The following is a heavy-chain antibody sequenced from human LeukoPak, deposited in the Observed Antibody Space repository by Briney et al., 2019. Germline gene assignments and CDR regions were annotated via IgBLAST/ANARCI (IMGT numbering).Heavy chain of an antibody. CDR2: MRPDTGFT. D-gene: IGHD2-15*01. Sequence: ASVKVSCEASGYTFSSHNINWVRQVSGHRLEWMGWMRPDTGFTGYAQKFRGRVTMTRDTSTNTSYMELSSLRSDDTAVYYCARGGSRSGGSLRTFDSWGQGTLVTVSS. J-gene: IGHJ4*02. CDR3: ARGGSRSGGSLRTFDS. CDR1: GYTFSSHN. V-gene: IGHV1-8*01.